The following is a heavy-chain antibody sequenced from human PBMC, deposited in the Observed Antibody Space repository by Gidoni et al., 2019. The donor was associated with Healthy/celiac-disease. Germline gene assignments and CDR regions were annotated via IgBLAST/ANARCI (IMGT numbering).Heavy chain of an antibody. V-gene: IGHV1-24*01. Sequence: SVKVSCKVSGYTLTELSMHWVRQAPGKGLEWMGGFDPEDGETIYAQKFQGRVTMTEDTSTDTAYMELSSLRSEDTAVYYCASPSPRHDYGARYYYYYGMDVWGQGTTVTVSS. D-gene: IGHD4-17*01. CDR1: GYTLTELS. CDR2: FDPEDGET. CDR3: ASPSPRHDYGARYYYYYGMDV. J-gene: IGHJ6*02.